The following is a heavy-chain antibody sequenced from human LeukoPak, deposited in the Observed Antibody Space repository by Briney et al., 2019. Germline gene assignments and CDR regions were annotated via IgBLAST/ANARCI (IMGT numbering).Heavy chain of an antibody. CDR2: IYYSGST. CDR1: GGFISSGGYY. CDR3: ARGSPPDFDY. V-gene: IGHV4-31*03. Sequence: SETLSLTCTVSGGFISSGGYYWSWIRQHPGKGLEWIGYIYYSGSTYYNPSLKSRVTISVDTSKNQFSLKLSSVTAADTAVYYCARGSPPDFDYWGQGTLVTVSS. J-gene: IGHJ4*02.